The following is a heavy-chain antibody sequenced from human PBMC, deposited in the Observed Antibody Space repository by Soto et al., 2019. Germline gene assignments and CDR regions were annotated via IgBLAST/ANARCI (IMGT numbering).Heavy chain of an antibody. J-gene: IGHJ6*02. CDR2: IIPIFGTA. Sequence: ASVKVSCKASGGTFSSYAISWVRQAPGQGLEWKGGIIPIFGTANYAQKFQGRVTITADESTSTAYMELSSLRSEDTAVYYCARPSKDGRGQLDYYYYYYGMDVWGQGTTVTVSS. CDR3: ARPSKDGRGQLDYYYYYYGMDV. CDR1: GGTFSSYA. D-gene: IGHD6-6*01. V-gene: IGHV1-69*13.